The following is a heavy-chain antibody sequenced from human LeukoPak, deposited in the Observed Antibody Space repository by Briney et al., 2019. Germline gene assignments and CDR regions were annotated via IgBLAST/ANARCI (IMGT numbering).Heavy chain of an antibody. CDR1: GVSFSGYY. CDR3: AKSNGYGLIDI. D-gene: IGHD3-10*01. V-gene: IGHV4-34*12. J-gene: IGHJ3*02. CDR2: IFYSGST. Sequence: SETLSLTCAVYGVSFSGYYWGWVRQPPGKALEWIGNIFYSGSTYYSPYLKSRVTISLNTSRNQFSLKLNSVTAADTAVYYCAKSNGYGLIDIWGQGTMVTVSS.